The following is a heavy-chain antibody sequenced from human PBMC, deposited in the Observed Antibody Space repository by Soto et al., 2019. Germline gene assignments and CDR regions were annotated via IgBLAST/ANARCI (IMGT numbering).Heavy chain of an antibody. J-gene: IGHJ2*01. Sequence: SETLSLTCTVSGGSISSYYWGWIRQPPGKGLEWIGYIYYSGSTNYNPSLKSRVTISVETSKNQFSLKLSSVTDAETAVYYCASTMINTIFGVVSHWYFDXWGRGTLVTVSX. CDR3: ASTMINTIFGVVSHWYFDX. CDR2: IYYSGST. CDR1: GGSISSYY. V-gene: IGHV4-59*01. D-gene: IGHD3-3*01.